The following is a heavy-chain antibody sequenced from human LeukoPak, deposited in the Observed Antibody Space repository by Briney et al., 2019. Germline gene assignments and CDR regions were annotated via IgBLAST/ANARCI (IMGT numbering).Heavy chain of an antibody. CDR2: ISGSGDNT. CDR3: ARDVSGWSGY. Sequence: PGGSLRLSCAASGFTFSSYAMSWVRQAPGKGLEWVSGISGSGDNTYYADSVKGRFTISRDNAKNSLYLQMNSLRAEDTAVYYCARDVSGWSGYWGQGTLVTVSS. CDR1: GFTFSSYA. J-gene: IGHJ4*02. D-gene: IGHD6-19*01. V-gene: IGHV3-23*01.